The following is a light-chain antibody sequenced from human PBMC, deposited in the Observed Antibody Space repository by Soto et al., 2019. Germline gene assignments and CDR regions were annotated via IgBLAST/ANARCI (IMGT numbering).Light chain of an antibody. CDR1: SSDIGGYNY. CDR3: SSYTSTSTLYV. Sequence: QSALTQPASVSGSPGQSITISCTGTSSDIGGYNYVSWYQHLPGKVPKLIIYDVSNRPSGVSDRFCGSKSGNAASLTISGLQAEDEADYYCSSYTSTSTLYVFGTGTKVTVL. V-gene: IGLV2-14*03. J-gene: IGLJ1*01. CDR2: DVS.